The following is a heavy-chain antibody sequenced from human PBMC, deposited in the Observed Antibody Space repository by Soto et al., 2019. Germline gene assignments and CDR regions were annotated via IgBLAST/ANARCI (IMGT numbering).Heavy chain of an antibody. CDR2: INPSGGST. Sequence: GASVKVSCKASGYTFTSYYMHWVRQAPGQGLEWMGIINPSGGSTSYAQKFRGRVTMTRDTSTSTVYMELSSLRSEDTAVYYCARDPYSGSRGYNWFDPWGQGTLVTVSS. D-gene: IGHD1-26*01. CDR3: ARDPYSGSRGYNWFDP. J-gene: IGHJ5*02. CDR1: GYTFTSYY. V-gene: IGHV1-46*03.